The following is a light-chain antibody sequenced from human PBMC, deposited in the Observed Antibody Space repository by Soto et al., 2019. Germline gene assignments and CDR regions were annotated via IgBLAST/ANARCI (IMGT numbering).Light chain of an antibody. CDR2: RNS. Sequence: QSVLTQPPSATGSPGQRVTFSCSGSNSDIGSNYVFWYQQLPGMAPKFRIDRNSQRPSGVPDRFSGSEAGTPASLAISGLRSEGEADNYCTSWPDSPNGHVYGSWTKLTV. CDR3: TSWPDSPNGHV. V-gene: IGLV1-47*01. J-gene: IGLJ1*01. CDR1: NSDIGSNY.